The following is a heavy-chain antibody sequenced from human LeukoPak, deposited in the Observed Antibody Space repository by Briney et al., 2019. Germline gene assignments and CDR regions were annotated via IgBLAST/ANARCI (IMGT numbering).Heavy chain of an antibody. V-gene: IGHV1-18*01. J-gene: IGHJ6*02. CDR2: ISAYNGNT. D-gene: IGHD3-9*01. CDR3: ARDRAGNFDWPYGMDV. CDR1: GYTFTSYG. Sequence: ASVKVSCKDSGYTFTSYGISWVRQAPGQGLEWMGWISAYNGNTNYAQKLQGRVTMTTDTSTSTAYMGLRSLRSDDTAVYYWARDRAGNFDWPYGMDVWGQGTTVTVSS.